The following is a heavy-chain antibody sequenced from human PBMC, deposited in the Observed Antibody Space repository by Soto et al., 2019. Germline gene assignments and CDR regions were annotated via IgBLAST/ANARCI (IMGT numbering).Heavy chain of an antibody. CDR3: ASSVTNYFDY. D-gene: IGHD3-3*01. V-gene: IGHV1-69*13. J-gene: IGHJ4*02. Sequence: RASVKVSCKASGGTFSSYAISWVRQAPGQGLEWMGGIIPIFGTANYAQKFQGRVTITADESTSTAYMELSSLRSEDTAVYYCASSVTNYFDYWGQGTLVTVSS. CDR2: IIPIFGTA. CDR1: GGTFSSYA.